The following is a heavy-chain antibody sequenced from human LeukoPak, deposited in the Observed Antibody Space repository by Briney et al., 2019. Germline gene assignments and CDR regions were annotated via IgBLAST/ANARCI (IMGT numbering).Heavy chain of an antibody. CDR1: GGSISSSSYY. Sequence: SETLSLTCTVSGGSISSSSYYWGWIRQPPGKGLEWIGSIYYSGSTYYNPSLKSRVTISVDTSKNQFSLKLSSVTAADTAVYYCARHLPLWFGASRGFDIWGQGTMVTVSS. J-gene: IGHJ3*02. CDR3: ARHLPLWFGASRGFDI. D-gene: IGHD3-10*01. V-gene: IGHV4-39*01. CDR2: IYYSGST.